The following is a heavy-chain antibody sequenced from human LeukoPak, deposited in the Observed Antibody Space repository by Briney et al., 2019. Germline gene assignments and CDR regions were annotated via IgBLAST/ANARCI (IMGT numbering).Heavy chain of an antibody. D-gene: IGHD3-10*02. Sequence: GGSLRLSCAASGFTFSKYWMHWVRQAPGKGLEWVSYISSSGSTVYYADSVKGRFTISRDNAKNSLYLQMNSLRAEDTAVYYCAELGITMIGGVWGKGTTVTISS. CDR1: GFTFSKYW. CDR2: ISSSGSTV. J-gene: IGHJ6*04. CDR3: AELGITMIGGV. V-gene: IGHV3-48*03.